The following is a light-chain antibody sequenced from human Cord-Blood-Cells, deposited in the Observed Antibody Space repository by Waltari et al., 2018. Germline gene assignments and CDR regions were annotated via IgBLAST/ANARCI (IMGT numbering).Light chain of an antibody. V-gene: IGKV3-11*01. Sequence: IVLTPSPATPSLSPGERATLSCRASQSVSSYLAWYQQKPGQAPRLLIYDASNRATGIPARFSGSGSGTDFTLTISSLEPEDFAVYYCQQRSNWPYTFGQGTKLEIK. CDR1: QSVSSY. J-gene: IGKJ2*01. CDR3: QQRSNWPYT. CDR2: DAS.